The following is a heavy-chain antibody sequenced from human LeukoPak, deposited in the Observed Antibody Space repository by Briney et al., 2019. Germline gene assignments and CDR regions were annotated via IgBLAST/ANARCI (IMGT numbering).Heavy chain of an antibody. J-gene: IGHJ5*02. CDR2: IKQDGSEK. CDR1: GFTFSSYW. CDR3: AKDPSRDPNNWFDP. D-gene: IGHD5-24*01. Sequence: GGSLRLSCAASGFTFSSYWMSWVRQAPGKGLEWVANIKQDGSEKYYVDSVKGRFTISRDNAKNSLYLQMNSLRAEDTAVYYCAKDPSRDPNNWFDPWGQGTLVTVSS. V-gene: IGHV3-7*03.